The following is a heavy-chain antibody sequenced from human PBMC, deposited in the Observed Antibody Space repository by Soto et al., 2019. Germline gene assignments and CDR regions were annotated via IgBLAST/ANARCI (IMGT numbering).Heavy chain of an antibody. V-gene: IGHV4-34*01. J-gene: IGHJ6*02. Sequence: PSETLSLTCAVYGGSFSGYYWSWIRQPPGKGLEWIGEINHSGSTNYNPSLKSRVTISVDTSKNQFSLKLSSVTAADTAVYYCASFRRMWKSSGGDYYYYGMDVWGQGTTVTVSS. D-gene: IGHD1-1*01. CDR2: INHSGST. CDR3: ASFRRMWKSSGGDYYYYGMDV. CDR1: GGSFSGYY.